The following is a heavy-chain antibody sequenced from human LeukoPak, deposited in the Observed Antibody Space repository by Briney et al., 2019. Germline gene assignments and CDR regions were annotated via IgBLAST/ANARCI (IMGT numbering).Heavy chain of an antibody. Sequence: ASVKVSCKASGYTFTNYYMHWVRQAPGQGLEWMGIINPSGGSTNYAQKFQGRVTMSRDMSTSTVYMELSSLRSEDTAVYYCARERGGSYYFDYWGQGTLVTVSS. CDR2: INPSGGST. CDR1: GYTFTNYY. D-gene: IGHD1-26*01. CDR3: ARERGGSYYFDY. V-gene: IGHV1-46*01. J-gene: IGHJ4*02.